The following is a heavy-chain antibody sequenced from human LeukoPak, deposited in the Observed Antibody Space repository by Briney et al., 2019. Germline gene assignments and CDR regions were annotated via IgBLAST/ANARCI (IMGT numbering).Heavy chain of an antibody. CDR2: IYSGGST. CDR3: AKQQGYYYDSSGYAKFDY. D-gene: IGHD3-22*01. J-gene: IGHJ4*02. CDR1: GFTVSSNY. V-gene: IGHV3-66*04. Sequence: PGGSLRLSCAASGFTVSSNYMSWVRQAPGKGLEWVSVIYSGGSTYYADSVKGRFTISRDNSKNTLYLQMNSLRAEDTAVYYCAKQQGYYYDSSGYAKFDYWGQGTLVTVSS.